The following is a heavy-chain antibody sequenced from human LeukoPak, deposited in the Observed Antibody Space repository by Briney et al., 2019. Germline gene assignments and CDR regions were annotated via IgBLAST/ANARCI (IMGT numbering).Heavy chain of an antibody. CDR3: AINSVGSTPPGPNAFDI. D-gene: IGHD2-15*01. J-gene: IGHJ3*02. V-gene: IGHV3-30*02. CDR1: GFTFSSYG. CDR2: IRYDGSNK. Sequence: GGSLRLSCAASGFTFSSYGMHWVRQAPGKGLEWVAFIRYDGSNKYYADSVKGRFTISRDNPKNTLYLQVNSLRAEDTAVYYCAINSVGSTPPGPNAFDIWGQGTMVTVSS.